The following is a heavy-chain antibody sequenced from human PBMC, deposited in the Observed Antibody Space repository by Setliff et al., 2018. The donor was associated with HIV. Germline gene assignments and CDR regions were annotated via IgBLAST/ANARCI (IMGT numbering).Heavy chain of an antibody. CDR2: ISHAGTT. Sequence: PSETLSLTCRVSGGSFIGYHWSWVRHSPEKGLQWIGEISHAGTTKYNPSLKSLFAMSVDTSKSEFSLKMTSVTAADTAVYYCARVGRDRLVTSGLYFDLWGRGTLVTVS. D-gene: IGHD4-17*01. CDR3: ARVGRDRLVTSGLYFDL. V-gene: IGHV4-34*01. J-gene: IGHJ2*01. CDR1: GGSFIGYH.